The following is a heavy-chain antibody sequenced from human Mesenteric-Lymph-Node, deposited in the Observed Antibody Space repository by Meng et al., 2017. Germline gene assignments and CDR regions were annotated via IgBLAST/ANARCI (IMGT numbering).Heavy chain of an antibody. CDR2: IYYSGST. Sequence: SETLSLTCTVSGGSVSSGGYYWSWIRQPPGKGLEWIGYIYYSGSTNYNPSLKSRVTISVDTSKNQFSLKLSSVTAADTAMYYCAKDTPEVPGNSLSYYYYDMDAWGHGTTVTVSS. V-gene: IGHV4-61*08. D-gene: IGHD1-14*01. J-gene: IGHJ6*02. CDR3: AKDTPEVPGNSLSYYYYDMDA. CDR1: GGSVSSGGYY.